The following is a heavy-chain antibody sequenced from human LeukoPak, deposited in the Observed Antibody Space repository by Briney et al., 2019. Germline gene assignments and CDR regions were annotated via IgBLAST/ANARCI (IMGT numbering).Heavy chain of an antibody. J-gene: IGHJ4*02. D-gene: IGHD2-15*01. CDR3: ARPYCSGGSCHDYFDY. V-gene: IGHV1-2*02. Sequence: ASMKVSCKASGYTFTGYYMHWVRQAPGQGLEWMGWINPHTGGTNYAQKFQGRVTMTRDTSISTAYMELSKLTSDDTAVYYCARPYCSGGSCHDYFDYWGQGTLVTVSS. CDR1: GYTFTGYY. CDR2: INPHTGGT.